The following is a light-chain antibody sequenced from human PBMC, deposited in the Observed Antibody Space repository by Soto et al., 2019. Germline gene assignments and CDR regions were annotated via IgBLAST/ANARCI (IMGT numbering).Light chain of an antibody. V-gene: IGLV2-14*01. CDR3: SSYTTRSSYV. Sequence: QSVLTQPPSVSAAPGQKVTISCSGTSSDVGAYNYVSWYQQHPGKAPKLMIWDVYNRPSGVSHRFSGSKSGNTASLTIFGLQAEDEADYYCSSYTTRSSYVFGTGTKV. CDR1: SSDVGAYNY. CDR2: DVY. J-gene: IGLJ1*01.